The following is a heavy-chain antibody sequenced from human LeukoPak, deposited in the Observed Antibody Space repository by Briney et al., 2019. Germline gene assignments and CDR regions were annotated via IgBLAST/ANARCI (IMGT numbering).Heavy chain of an antibody. Sequence: SETLSLTCTVSGGSISTSNYYWGWIRQPPGKGLEWIGNIFYSGSTYYSPSLKSRVTISLDTSRNQFSLKLNSVTAADTAVYYCAKSNGYGLVGIWGQGTMVTVSS. CDR2: IFYSGST. CDR1: GGSISTSNYY. CDR3: AKSNGYGLVGI. J-gene: IGHJ3*02. V-gene: IGHV4-39*07. D-gene: IGHD3-10*01.